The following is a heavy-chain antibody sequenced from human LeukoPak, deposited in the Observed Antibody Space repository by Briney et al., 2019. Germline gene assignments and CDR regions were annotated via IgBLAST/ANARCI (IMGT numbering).Heavy chain of an antibody. CDR2: INSDGSWT. CDR3: VSFYETY. D-gene: IGHD2/OR15-2a*01. Sequence: GGSLKLSCAASGNYWMHWVRQAPGKGPVWVSHINSDGSWTSYADSVKGRFTVSKDNAKNTVYLQMNSLRAEDTAVYYCVSFYETYWGRGTLVTVSS. J-gene: IGHJ4*02. V-gene: IGHV3-74*01. CDR1: GNYW.